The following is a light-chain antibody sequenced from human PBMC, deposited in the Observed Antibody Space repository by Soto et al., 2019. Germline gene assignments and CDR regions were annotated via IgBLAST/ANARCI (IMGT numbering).Light chain of an antibody. Sequence: DIQLTQSPSSLSASIGDRVTITCRASQGISTFLAWYQQKPGKAHKSLIKTASTLQSGVPSRFSGSGSETDFTLTISSLQPEDFATYYCQQYSSYPRTFGQGTRLE. CDR3: QQYSSYPRT. CDR1: QGISTF. J-gene: IGKJ5*01. CDR2: TAS. V-gene: IGKV1D-16*01.